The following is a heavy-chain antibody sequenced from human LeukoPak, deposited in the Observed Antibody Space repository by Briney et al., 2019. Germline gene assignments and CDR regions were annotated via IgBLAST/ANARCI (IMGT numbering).Heavy chain of an antibody. D-gene: IGHD3-3*01. CDR1: GGSISSSSYY. V-gene: IGHV4-39*07. CDR2: IYYSGST. Sequence: SETLSLTCTVSGGSISSSSYYWGWIRQPPGTGLEWIGSIYYSGSTYYNPSLKSRVTISVDTSKNQFSLKLSSVTAADTAVYYCARVVQRITIFGVVINYYYYMDVWGKGTTVTISS. J-gene: IGHJ6*03. CDR3: ARVVQRITIFGVVINYYYYMDV.